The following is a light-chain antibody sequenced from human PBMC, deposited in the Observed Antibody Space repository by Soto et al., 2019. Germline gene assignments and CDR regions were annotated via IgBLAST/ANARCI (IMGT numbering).Light chain of an antibody. CDR1: QSVSSSY. CDR2: GAS. CDR3: QQYGSSSLT. J-gene: IGKJ4*01. V-gene: IGKV3-20*01. Sequence: EIVLTQSPGTLSSSPGERATLSCRASQSVSSSYLAWYQQKPGQAPRLLIYGASSRATGIPDRFSGSGSGTDFTLTISSLEPEDFAVYYCQQYGSSSLTFGGGTKVEIK.